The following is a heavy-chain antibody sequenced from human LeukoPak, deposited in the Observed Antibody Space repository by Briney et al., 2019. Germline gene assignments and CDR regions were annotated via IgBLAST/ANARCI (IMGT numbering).Heavy chain of an antibody. CDR1: GFTVTTKY. D-gene: IGHD5-24*01. J-gene: IGHJ4*02. V-gene: IGHV3-66*01. Sequence: GGSLTLSCAASGFTVTTKYMHWVRQAPGKGLEWVSLMSSGGDIHSADSVKGRFTISRDYSKNTLYLQMNTLRVEDTAVYHCARGDGYMIRDWGQGTLVTVSP. CDR2: MSSGGDI. CDR3: ARGDGYMIRD.